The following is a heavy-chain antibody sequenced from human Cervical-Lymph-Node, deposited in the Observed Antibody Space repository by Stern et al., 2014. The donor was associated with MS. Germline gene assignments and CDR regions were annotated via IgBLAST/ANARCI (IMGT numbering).Heavy chain of an antibody. CDR1: GGTFSSYA. V-gene: IGHV1-69*01. Sequence: QVQLVQSGAEVKKPGSSVKVSCKASGGTFSSYAISCGRQAPGQGLEWMGGIIPMFGTANYDQQLQGRGTITAERYTSTDYMELSNLRSENTAVYFCVRSNYDGGNGFYHYAMDVWGQGTTVIVSS. CDR2: IIPMFGTA. CDR3: VRSNYDGGNGFYHYAMDV. D-gene: IGHD3-10*01. J-gene: IGHJ6*02.